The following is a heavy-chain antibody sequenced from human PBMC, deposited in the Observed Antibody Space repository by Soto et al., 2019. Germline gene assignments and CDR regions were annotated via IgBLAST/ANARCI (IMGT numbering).Heavy chain of an antibody. Sequence: TLSLTCTVSGGSISSSSYYWGWIRQPPGKGLEWIGSIYYSGSTYYNPSLKSRVTISVDTSKNQFSLKLSSVTAADTAVYYCGSGSNFDYWGQGTLVTVSS. D-gene: IGHD3-10*01. J-gene: IGHJ4*02. CDR1: GGSISSSSYY. V-gene: IGHV4-39*01. CDR3: GSGSNFDY. CDR2: IYYSGST.